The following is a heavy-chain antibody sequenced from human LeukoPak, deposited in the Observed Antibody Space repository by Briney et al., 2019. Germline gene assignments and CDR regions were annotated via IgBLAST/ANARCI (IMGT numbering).Heavy chain of an antibody. Sequence: KPSETLSLTCTVSGGSISSYYWSWIRQLPGKGLEWIGYIYYSGSTNYNPSLKSRVTISVDTSENQFSLKLSSVTAADTAVYYCARHGYFGSGSTYYYYGMDVWGQGTTVTVSS. J-gene: IGHJ6*02. V-gene: IGHV4-59*08. CDR2: IYYSGST. CDR1: GGSISSYY. CDR3: ARHGYFGSGSTYYYYGMDV. D-gene: IGHD3-10*01.